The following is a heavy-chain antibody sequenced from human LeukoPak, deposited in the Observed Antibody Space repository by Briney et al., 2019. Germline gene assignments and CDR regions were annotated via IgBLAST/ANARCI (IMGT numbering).Heavy chain of an antibody. J-gene: IGHJ5*02. D-gene: IGHD6-13*01. CDR3: AREEEDSSSWYPPPSNWFDP. Sequence: GGSLRLSCAASGFTFSSYEMNWVRQAPGKGLEWVSYISSSGSTIYYADSVKGRFTISRDNAKNPLYLQMNSLRAEDTAVYYCAREEEDSSSWYPPPSNWFDPWGQGTLVTVSS. CDR2: ISSSGSTI. V-gene: IGHV3-48*03. CDR1: GFTFSSYE.